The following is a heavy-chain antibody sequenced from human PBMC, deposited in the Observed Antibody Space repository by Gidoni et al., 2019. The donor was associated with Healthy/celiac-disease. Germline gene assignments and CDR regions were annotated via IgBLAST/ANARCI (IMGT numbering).Heavy chain of an antibody. D-gene: IGHD6-19*01. CDR3: ARAVAVSDAFDI. CDR2: INPSGGRT. V-gene: IGHV1-46*01. J-gene: IGHJ3*02. CDR1: GYTVTSYY. Sequence: QVQLVQSGAEVKKPGASVKVSCNESGYTVTSYYMHCVRQAPGQGLECTGIINPSGGRTSYAQTFQGRGTMTRDSYTSTVYMELSSLRSEDTAVYYCARAVAVSDAFDIWGQGKMVTVSS.